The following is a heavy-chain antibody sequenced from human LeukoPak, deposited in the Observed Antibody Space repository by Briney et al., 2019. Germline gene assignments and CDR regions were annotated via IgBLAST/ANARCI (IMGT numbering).Heavy chain of an antibody. CDR3: AKDLYYYDSSGYYPDY. CDR1: GFTFSSYG. CDR2: ISYDGSNK. V-gene: IGHV3-30*18. J-gene: IGHJ4*02. Sequence: GRSLRLSCAASGFTFSSYGMHWVRQAPGKGLEWVAVISYDGSNKYYADSVKGRFTISRDNSKNTLYLQMNSVRAEDTAVYYCAKDLYYYDSSGYYPDYWGQGTLVTVSS. D-gene: IGHD3-22*01.